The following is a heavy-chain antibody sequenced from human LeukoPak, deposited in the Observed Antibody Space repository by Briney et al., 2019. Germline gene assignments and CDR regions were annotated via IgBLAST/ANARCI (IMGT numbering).Heavy chain of an antibody. Sequence: ASVKVSCKASGYTFTSYYMHWVRQAPGQGLEWMGIINPSGGSTSYAQKFQGRVTMTRDTSTSTVYMELSSLRSEDTAVYYCARVVYYYDSSGYYSLGYWGQGTLVTVSS. CDR2: INPSGGST. D-gene: IGHD3-22*01. CDR3: ARVVYYYDSSGYYSLGY. CDR1: GYTFTSYY. V-gene: IGHV1-46*01. J-gene: IGHJ4*02.